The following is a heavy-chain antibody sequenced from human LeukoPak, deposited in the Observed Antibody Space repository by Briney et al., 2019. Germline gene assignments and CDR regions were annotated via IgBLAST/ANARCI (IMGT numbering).Heavy chain of an antibody. Sequence: SETLSLTCTVSGGSISSYYWTWIRQPAGKGLVWIGRIYTSGSTNYNPSLKSRVTMSVDTSKNQFSLRLSSVTAADTAVYYCARGYDFFDYWGQGALVTVSS. J-gene: IGHJ4*02. V-gene: IGHV4-4*07. CDR3: ARGYDFFDY. CDR2: IYTSGST. D-gene: IGHD2-2*01. CDR1: GGSISSYY.